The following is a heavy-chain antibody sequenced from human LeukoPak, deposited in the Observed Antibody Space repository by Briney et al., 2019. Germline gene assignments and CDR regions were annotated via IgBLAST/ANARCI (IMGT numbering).Heavy chain of an antibody. Sequence: SETLSLTCTVSGGSISNSGYYWGWIRQPPGKGLEWIGSIYYSGSTYYNPSLKSRVTISVDTSKNEFSLNLTSVTAADTAIYYCARGLASGYPPIPFDYWGQGTLVTVSS. CDR2: IYYSGST. CDR1: GGSISNSGYY. CDR3: ARGLASGYPPIPFDY. D-gene: IGHD3-3*01. J-gene: IGHJ4*02. V-gene: IGHV4-39*07.